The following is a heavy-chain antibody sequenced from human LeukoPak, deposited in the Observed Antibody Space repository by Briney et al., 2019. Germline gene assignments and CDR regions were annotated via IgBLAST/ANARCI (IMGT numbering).Heavy chain of an antibody. CDR1: GFTFTSHD. Sequence: ASVKVSCKASGFTFTSHDYNWVRQATGQGLEWMGWISAYNGNTNYAQKLQGRVTMTTDTSTSTAYMELRSLRSDDTAVYYCARDPWYSSGWYGYHHSFDYWGQGTLVTVSS. CDR2: ISAYNGNT. D-gene: IGHD6-19*01. CDR3: ARDPWYSSGWYGYHHSFDY. V-gene: IGHV1-18*01. J-gene: IGHJ4*02.